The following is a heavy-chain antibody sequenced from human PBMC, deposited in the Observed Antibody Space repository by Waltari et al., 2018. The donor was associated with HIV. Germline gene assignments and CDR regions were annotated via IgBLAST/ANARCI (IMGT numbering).Heavy chain of an antibody. J-gene: IGHJ6*02. CDR2: ISGSGYST. CDR1: GFTFNNYA. Sequence: EVQLLESGGGLGQPGGSLGCSCAASGFTFNNYALNWVRQAPGKGLEWVSAISGSGYSTYYADSVKGRLTISRDNSKNKLYLQMNSLRAEDTAVYFCVKEHQYSHTWYSFYGMDVWGQGTTVTVSS. V-gene: IGHV3-23*01. CDR3: VKEHQYSHTWYSFYGMDV. D-gene: IGHD6-13*01.